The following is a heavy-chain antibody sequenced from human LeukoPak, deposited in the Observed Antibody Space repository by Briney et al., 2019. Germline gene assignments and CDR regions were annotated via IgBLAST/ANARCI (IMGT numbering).Heavy chain of an antibody. Sequence: GGSLRLSCAASGFSFRSCWMHWVRQAPGKELVWVSRMNGVGSTTNYADSVRGRFTISRDNAKNTLYLQMNSLRADDSAVYFCASLVGGYYPPVEAFDVWGQGTMVTVSS. CDR2: MNGVGSTT. V-gene: IGHV3-74*01. J-gene: IGHJ3*01. CDR1: GFSFRSCW. D-gene: IGHD3-3*01. CDR3: ASLVGGYYPPVEAFDV.